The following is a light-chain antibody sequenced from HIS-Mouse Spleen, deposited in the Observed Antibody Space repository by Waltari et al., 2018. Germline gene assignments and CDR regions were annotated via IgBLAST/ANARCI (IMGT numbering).Light chain of an antibody. CDR3: YSTDSSGNHRV. CDR1: ALPKKY. CDR2: EDI. V-gene: IGLV3-10*01. J-gene: IGLJ2*01. Sequence: SYELTQPPSVSVSPGQTARITCSGDALPKKYAYWYQQKSGQAPLLCIYEDIKRPSGNPERFSGSSSGTIATWTISRAQVEDEADYYCYSTDSSGNHRVFGGGTKLTVL.